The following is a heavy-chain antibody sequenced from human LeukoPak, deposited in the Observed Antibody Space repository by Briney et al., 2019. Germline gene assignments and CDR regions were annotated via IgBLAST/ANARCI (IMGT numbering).Heavy chain of an antibody. CDR1: GASISSSDYY. CDR3: ARNLIPEQLVVNF. Sequence: SETLSLICSVSGASISSSDYYWGWIRQPPGKGLEWIGTIYHSGSTYYNASLKGRVTISVDTSKNQFSLKLSSVTAADTAVYYCARNLIPEQLVVNFWGQGTLVTVSS. CDR2: IYHSGST. V-gene: IGHV4-39*07. J-gene: IGHJ4*02. D-gene: IGHD6-13*01.